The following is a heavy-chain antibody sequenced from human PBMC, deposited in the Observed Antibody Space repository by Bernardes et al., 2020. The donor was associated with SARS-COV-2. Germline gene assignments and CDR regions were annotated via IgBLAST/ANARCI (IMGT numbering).Heavy chain of an antibody. D-gene: IGHD3-22*01. CDR1: GFTFSSSA. V-gene: IGHV3-23*01. J-gene: IGHJ4*02. Sequence: GGSLRLSCAASGFTFSSSAMSWVRQAPGKGLEWVSAISGSGGSPYYADSVKGRFTISRDNSKNTLYLQMNSLRAEDTAVYYCAKNYDSSGYPDYWGQGTLVTVSS. CDR3: AKNYDSSGYPDY. CDR2: ISGSGGSP.